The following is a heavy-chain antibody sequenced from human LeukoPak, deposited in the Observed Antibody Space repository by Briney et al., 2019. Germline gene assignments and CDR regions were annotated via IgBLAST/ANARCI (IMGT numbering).Heavy chain of an antibody. D-gene: IGHD1-1*01. Sequence: GESLKISCKGSGYRFTSYWIAWVRHMPGKGLEWMGIIYPDNSDTRYSPSFQGQVTISVDKFISTVYLQWSSLEASDTAIYYCAKSASLQPLDFWGQGTLVTVSS. CDR1: GYRFTSYW. J-gene: IGHJ4*02. CDR2: IYPDNSDT. V-gene: IGHV5-51*01. CDR3: AKSASLQPLDF.